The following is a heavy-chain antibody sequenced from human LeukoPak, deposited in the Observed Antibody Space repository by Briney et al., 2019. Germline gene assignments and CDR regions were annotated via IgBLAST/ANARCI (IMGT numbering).Heavy chain of an antibody. Sequence: SETLSLTCTVSGGSISGYYWSWIRQPAGKGLEWIGRIYTTGITNYNPSLKSRVTMSVDTSKNQFSLKLTSVTAADTAVYYCARGRNCGGDCYYFHYWGPGTLVTVSS. D-gene: IGHD2-21*02. CDR2: IYTTGIT. J-gene: IGHJ4*02. CDR3: ARGRNCGGDCYYFHY. V-gene: IGHV4-4*07. CDR1: GGSISGYY.